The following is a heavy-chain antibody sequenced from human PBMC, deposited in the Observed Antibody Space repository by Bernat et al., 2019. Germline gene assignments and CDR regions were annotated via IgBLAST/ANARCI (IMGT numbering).Heavy chain of an antibody. J-gene: IGHJ6*02. CDR1: GYSFTSYW. CDR2: IYPGDSDT. CDR3: ASPSIPVRYGMDV. Sequence: EVQLVQSGAEVKKPGESLKISCKGSGYSFTSYWIGWVRQMPGKGLEWMGIIYPGDSDTRYSPSFKGQVTSSADKSISTAYLQWSSMKASDTAMYYCASPSIPVRYGMDVWGQGTTVTVSS. D-gene: IGHD6-6*01. V-gene: IGHV5-51*01.